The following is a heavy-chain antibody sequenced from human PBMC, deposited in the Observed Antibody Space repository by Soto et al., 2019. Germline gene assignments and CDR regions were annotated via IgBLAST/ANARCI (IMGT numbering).Heavy chain of an antibody. D-gene: IGHD6-13*01. Sequence: GGSLRLSCAASGFTFSSYGMHWVRQAPGKGLEWVAVIWYDGSNKYYADSVKGRFTISRDNSKNTLYLQMNSLRAEDTAVYYCARSSSWSAEYFQHWGQGTLVTVSS. CDR1: GFTFSSYG. CDR3: ARSSSWSAEYFQH. J-gene: IGHJ1*01. CDR2: IWYDGSNK. V-gene: IGHV3-33*01.